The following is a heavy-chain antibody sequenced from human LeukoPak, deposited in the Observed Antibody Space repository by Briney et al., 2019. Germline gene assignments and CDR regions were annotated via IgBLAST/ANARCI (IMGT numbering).Heavy chain of an antibody. J-gene: IGHJ6*02. V-gene: IGHV4-4*07. CDR1: GGSITDNY. D-gene: IGHD4-17*01. CDR2: ISTCGST. CDR3: ARAHDYGDFCGEINYYYYGMDV. Sequence: AQTLSLTCTVSGGSITDNYWSWIRQPAGKGLEWIGRISTCGSTDYTPSLKSRVTLSVDTSKNQFSLKLSSVTAADTAVYYCARAHDYGDFCGEINYYYYGMDVWGQGTTVTVSS.